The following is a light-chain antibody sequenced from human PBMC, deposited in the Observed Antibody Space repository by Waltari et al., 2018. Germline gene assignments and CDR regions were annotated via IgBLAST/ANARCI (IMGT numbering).Light chain of an antibody. CDR2: EVS. J-gene: IGLJ1*01. CDR3: SSYTSSSTLVV. V-gene: IGLV2-14*01. CDR1: SSDVGAYTY. Sequence: QSALTQPASVSGSPGQSLTIPCTGTSSDVGAYTYVPWYQQHPGNAPKLMIYEVSNRPSGVSNRFSGSKSGNTASLTISGLQAEDEADYYCSSYTSSSTLVVFGTGTKVTVL.